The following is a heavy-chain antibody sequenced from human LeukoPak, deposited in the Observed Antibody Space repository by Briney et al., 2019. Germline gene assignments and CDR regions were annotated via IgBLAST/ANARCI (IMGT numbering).Heavy chain of an antibody. CDR1: GFTFSSYA. Sequence: GGSLRLSCAASGFTFSSYAMSWVRQAPGKGLEWVGRIKSKTDGGTTDYAAPVKGRFTISRDDSKNTLYLQMNSLRAEDTAVYYCARGARDAYTLAEHLQHWGQGTLVTVSS. CDR2: IKSKTDGGTT. J-gene: IGHJ1*01. D-gene: IGHD5-24*01. CDR3: ARGARDAYTLAEHLQH. V-gene: IGHV3-15*01.